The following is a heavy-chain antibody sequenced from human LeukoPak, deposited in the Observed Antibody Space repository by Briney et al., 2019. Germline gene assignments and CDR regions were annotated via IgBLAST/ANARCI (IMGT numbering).Heavy chain of an antibody. CDR2: IHYSRKT. V-gene: IGHV4-39*01. D-gene: IGHD3-10*01. CDR3: ASPLRGSGSYYPFDQ. J-gene: IGHJ4*02. CDR1: GVTISSYTYY. Sequence: SETLSLICTASGVTISSYTYYWVWIRPCPGKGPVWIMSIHYSRKTYYNPSLTGRLTISVDTSKNQFSLRLSSVTAADTAVYYCASPLRGSGSYYPFDQWGQGTLITVSS.